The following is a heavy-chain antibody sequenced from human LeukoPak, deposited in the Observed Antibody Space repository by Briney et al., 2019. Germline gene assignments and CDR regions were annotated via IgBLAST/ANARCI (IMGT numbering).Heavy chain of an antibody. J-gene: IGHJ4*02. CDR3: AKFRSAGQYTFGWFFDH. V-gene: IGHV3-23*01. Sequence: GGSLRLSCAASGFTFSSYAMSWVRQAPGKGLEWVSAISDNGVSTYYADSVKGRFTFSRDNSENTLYLQMNSLRVEDTAVYYCAKFRSAGQYTFGWFFDHWGQGTLVTFSS. CDR1: GFTFSSYA. CDR2: ISDNGVST. D-gene: IGHD3-9*01.